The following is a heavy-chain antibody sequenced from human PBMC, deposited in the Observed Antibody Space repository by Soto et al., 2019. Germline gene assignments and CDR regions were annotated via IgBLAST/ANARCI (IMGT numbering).Heavy chain of an antibody. V-gene: IGHV3-30-3*01. D-gene: IGHD2-15*01. CDR2: ISYDGSNK. CDR3: TVVVVAEPS. CDR1: GFTFSSYA. J-gene: IGHJ4*02. Sequence: QVQLVESGGGVVKPGRSLRLSCAASGFTFSSYAMHWVRQAPGKGLEWVAVISYDGSNKYYADSVKGRFTISRDNSKNTLYLQMNSLRAEDTAVYYCTVVVVAEPSWGQGTLVTVSS.